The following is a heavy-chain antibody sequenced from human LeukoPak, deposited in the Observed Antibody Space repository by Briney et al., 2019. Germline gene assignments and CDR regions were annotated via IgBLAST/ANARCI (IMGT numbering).Heavy chain of an antibody. CDR3: AKEAVAATRNSDYYYGMDV. CDR1: GFTFSSYG. CDR2: ISYDGSNK. J-gene: IGHJ6*02. V-gene: IGHV3-30*18. D-gene: IGHD2-15*01. Sequence: QSGGSLRLSCAASGFTFSSYGMHWVRQAPGKGLEWVAVISYDGSNKYYADSVKGRFTISRDNSKNTLYLQMNSLRAEDTAVYYCAKEAVAATRNSDYYYGMDVWGQGTTVTVSS.